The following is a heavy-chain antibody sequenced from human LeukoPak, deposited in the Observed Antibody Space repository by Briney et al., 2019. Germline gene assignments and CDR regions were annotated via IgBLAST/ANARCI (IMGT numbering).Heavy chain of an antibody. CDR2: ISSSGSTI. CDR1: GFTFSDYY. V-gene: IGHV3-11*01. Sequence: GGSLRLSCAASGFTFSDYYMSWIRQAPGKGLEGVSYISSSGSTIYYADSVKGRFTISRDNAKNSLYLQMNSLRAEDTAVYYCARGGVPPTGVLRFLEWFHTNWFDPWGQGTLVTVSS. D-gene: IGHD3-3*01. J-gene: IGHJ5*02. CDR3: ARGGVPPTGVLRFLEWFHTNWFDP.